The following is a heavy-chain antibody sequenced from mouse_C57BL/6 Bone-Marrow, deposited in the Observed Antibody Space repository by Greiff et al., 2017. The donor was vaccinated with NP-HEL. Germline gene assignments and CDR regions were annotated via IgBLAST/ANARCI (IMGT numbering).Heavy chain of an antibody. CDR2: ISSGSSTI. Sequence: EVQGVESGGGLVKPGGSLKLSCAASGFTFSDYGMHWVRQAPEKGLEWVAYISSGSSTIYYADTVKGRFTISRDNAKNTLFLQMTSLRSEDTAMYYCARGGYYGLWFYAMDYWGQGTSVTVSS. CDR1: GFTFSDYG. D-gene: IGHD2-3*01. J-gene: IGHJ4*01. CDR3: ARGGYYGLWFYAMDY. V-gene: IGHV5-17*01.